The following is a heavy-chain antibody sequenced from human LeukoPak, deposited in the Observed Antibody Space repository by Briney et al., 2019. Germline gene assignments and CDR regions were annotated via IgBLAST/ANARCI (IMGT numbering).Heavy chain of an antibody. CDR2: IKQDGSEK. V-gene: IGHV3-7*04. D-gene: IGHD3-9*01. CDR3: ARALLLQYFDWLPPDAFDI. CDR1: GFTFSSYW. J-gene: IGHJ3*02. Sequence: GGSLRLSCAASGFTFSSYWMSWVRQAPGKGLEWVANIKQDGSEKYYVDSVKGRFTISRDNAKNSLYLQMNSLRAEDTAVYYCARALLLQYFDWLPPDAFDIWGQGTMVTVSS.